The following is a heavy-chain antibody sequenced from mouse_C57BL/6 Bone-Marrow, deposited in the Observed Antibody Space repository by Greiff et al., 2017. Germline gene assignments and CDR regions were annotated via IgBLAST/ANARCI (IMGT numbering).Heavy chain of an antibody. Sequence: QVHVKQSGAELARPGASVKLSCKASGYTFTSYGISWVKQRTGQGLEWIGEIYPRSGNTYYNEKFKGKATLTADKSSSTAYMELRSLTSEDSAVYFCARRDGGAWFAYWGQGTLVTVSA. CDR1: GYTFTSYG. V-gene: IGHV1-81*01. CDR2: IYPRSGNT. CDR3: ARRDGGAWFAY. J-gene: IGHJ3*01. D-gene: IGHD1-1*02.